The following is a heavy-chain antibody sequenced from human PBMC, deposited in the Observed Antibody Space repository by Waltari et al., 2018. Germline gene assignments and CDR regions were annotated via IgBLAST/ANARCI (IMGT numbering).Heavy chain of an antibody. Sequence: QVQLQESGPGLVKPSETLSLTCTVSGGSISSYYWSWIRQPPGNGLEWIGYIYYSGSTNYNPSLKSRVTISVDTSKNQFSLKLSSVTAADTAVYYCARENRWFGELLFDYWGQGTLVTVSS. CDR3: ARENRWFGELLFDY. CDR2: IYYSGST. V-gene: IGHV4-59*01. CDR1: GGSISSYY. J-gene: IGHJ4*02. D-gene: IGHD3-10*01.